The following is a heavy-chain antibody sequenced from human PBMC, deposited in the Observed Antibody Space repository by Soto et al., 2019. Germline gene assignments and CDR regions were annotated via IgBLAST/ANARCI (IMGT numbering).Heavy chain of an antibody. CDR1: GGSISSYY. CDR3: ARVLDYYDSSGYDLEYNWSDP. CDR2: IYYSGST. D-gene: IGHD3-22*01. V-gene: IGHV4-59*01. Sequence: QVQLQESGPGLVKPSETLSLTCTVSGGSISSYYWSWIRQPPGKGLEWIGYIYYSGSTNYNPSLKSRITRSVATSKNQFSLKLSSVTAADTAVYYCARVLDYYDSSGYDLEYNWSDPWGQGTLVTVSS. J-gene: IGHJ5*02.